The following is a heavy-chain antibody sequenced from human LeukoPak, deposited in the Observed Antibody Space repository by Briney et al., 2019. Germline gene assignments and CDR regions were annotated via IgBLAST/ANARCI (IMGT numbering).Heavy chain of an antibody. D-gene: IGHD2-2*01. J-gene: IGHJ4*02. CDR1: GFTFSYFW. Sequence: GGSLRLSCAVSGFTFSYFWMSWVRQAPGQGLEWVANINQDGSEKYYLDSAKGRFTISRDNARNSLYLQVNSLRAEDTAVYYCARGGTSGYSSTRHFWGGNYYFDYWGQGSLVTVSS. CDR2: INQDGSEK. CDR3: ARGGTSGYSSTRHFWGGNYYFDY. V-gene: IGHV3-7*01.